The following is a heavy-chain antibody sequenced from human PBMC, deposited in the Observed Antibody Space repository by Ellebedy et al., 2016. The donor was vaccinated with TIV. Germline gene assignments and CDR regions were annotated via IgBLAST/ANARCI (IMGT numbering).Heavy chain of an antibody. CDR1: GFTFSTYS. CDR2: ISHNSSTK. Sequence: GESLKISCAASGFTFSTYSMNWVRQAPGKGLEWVSCISHNSSTKYYADSVKGRFTISRENAKNALYLQMNSLRAEDTAMYFCARVRHDSPYSDFVWGSYRSYYFDSWGQGTLVTVAS. D-gene: IGHD3-16*02. J-gene: IGHJ4*02. V-gene: IGHV3-48*01. CDR3: ARVRHDSPYSDFVWGSYRSYYFDS.